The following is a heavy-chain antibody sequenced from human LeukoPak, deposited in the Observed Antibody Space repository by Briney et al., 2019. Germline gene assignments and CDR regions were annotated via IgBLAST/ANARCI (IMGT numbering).Heavy chain of an antibody. Sequence: SETLSLTCTVSGGSISSGGYYWSWIRQHPGKGLEWIGYIYYSGSTYYNPSLKSRVTISVDTSKNQFSLKLSSVTAADTAVYYCARDHRSSGFDYWGQGTLVTVSS. D-gene: IGHD3-22*01. CDR3: ARDHRSSGFDY. V-gene: IGHV4-31*03. J-gene: IGHJ4*02. CDR2: IYYSGST. CDR1: GGSISSGGYY.